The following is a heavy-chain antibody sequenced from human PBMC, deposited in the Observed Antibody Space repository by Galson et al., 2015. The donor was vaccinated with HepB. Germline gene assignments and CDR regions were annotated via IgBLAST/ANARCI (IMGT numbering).Heavy chain of an antibody. CDR2: INTNTGNP. CDR1: GYTFTSYA. CDR3: ARAAVPATEKDILTGSEKELDY. D-gene: IGHD3-9*01. Sequence: SVKVSCKASGYTFTSYAMNWVRQAPGQGLEWMGWINTNTGNPTYAQGFTGRFVFSLDTSVSTAYLQISSLKAEDTAVYYCARAAVPATEKDILTGSEKELDYWGQGTLVTVSS. J-gene: IGHJ4*02. V-gene: IGHV7-4-1*02.